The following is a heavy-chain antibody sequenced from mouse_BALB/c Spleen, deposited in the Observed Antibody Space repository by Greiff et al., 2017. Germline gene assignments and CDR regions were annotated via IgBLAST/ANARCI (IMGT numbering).Heavy chain of an antibody. CDR2: ISSGGSYT. D-gene: IGHD1-1*01. CDR1: GFTFSSYT. V-gene: IGHV5-6-4*01. J-gene: IGHJ3*01. CDR3: TRSSRTWFAY. Sequence: EVHLVESGGGLVKPGGSLKLSCAASGFTFSSYTMSWVRQTPEKRLEWVATISSGGSYTYYPDSVKGRFTISRDNAKNTLYLQMSSLKSEDTAMYYCTRSSRTWFAYWGQGTLVTVSA.